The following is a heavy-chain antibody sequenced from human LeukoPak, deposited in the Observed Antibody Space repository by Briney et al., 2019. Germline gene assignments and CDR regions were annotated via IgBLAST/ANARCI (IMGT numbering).Heavy chain of an antibody. J-gene: IGHJ4*02. Sequence: PGGSLRLSCAASGFTFSSYAMSWVRQAPGKGLEWVSAISGSGGSTYYADSVKGRFTISRDNSKNTLYLQMNSLSAEDTAVYYCAKDPQRYYYDSSGYYYWGQGTLVTVSS. D-gene: IGHD3-22*01. V-gene: IGHV3-23*01. CDR1: GFTFSSYA. CDR3: AKDPQRYYYDSSGYYY. CDR2: ISGSGGST.